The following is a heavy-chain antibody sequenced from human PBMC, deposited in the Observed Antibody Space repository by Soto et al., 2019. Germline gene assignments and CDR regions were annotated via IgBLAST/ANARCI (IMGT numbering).Heavy chain of an antibody. D-gene: IGHD4-17*01. CDR2: NSGSGSNP. V-gene: IGHV3-23*01. J-gene: IGHJ4*02. CDR3: AKTASMTIRDGFDH. CDR1: GFTFSSYA. Sequence: EVQVLESGGGLVQPGGSVRLSCAASGFTFSSYARSWVRQAPGQRLEWVSTNSGSGSNPYYADSVKGRFSISRDNSKNPLYLQMNSLRAEDTALYYCAKTASMTIRDGFDHWGQGTLVTVSS.